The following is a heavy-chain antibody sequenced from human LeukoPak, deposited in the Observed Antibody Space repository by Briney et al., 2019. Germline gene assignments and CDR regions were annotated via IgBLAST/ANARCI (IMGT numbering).Heavy chain of an antibody. CDR3: LVVVVAATGDY. CDR2: ISAYNGNT. Sequence: GASVKVSCKASGYTFTRYGISWVRQAPGQGLEWMGWISAYNGNTNYAQKLQGRVTMTTDTSTSTAYMELRSLRSDDTAVYYCLVVVVAATGDYWGQGTLVTVSS. CDR1: GYTFTRYG. D-gene: IGHD2-15*01. V-gene: IGHV1-18*01. J-gene: IGHJ4*02.